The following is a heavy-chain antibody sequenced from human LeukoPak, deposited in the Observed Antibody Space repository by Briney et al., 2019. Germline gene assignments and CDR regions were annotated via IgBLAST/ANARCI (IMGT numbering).Heavy chain of an antibody. V-gene: IGHV3-7*01. Sequence: PGGSLRLSCAASGFTFSSYWMSWVRQAPGEGLEWVANIKQDGSEKYYVDSVKGRFTISRDNAKNSLYLQMNSLRAEDTAVYYCARGGNGFWSGYPDHWGQGTLVTVSS. CDR2: IKQDGSEK. CDR3: ARGGNGFWSGYPDH. CDR1: GFTFSSYW. D-gene: IGHD3-3*01. J-gene: IGHJ4*02.